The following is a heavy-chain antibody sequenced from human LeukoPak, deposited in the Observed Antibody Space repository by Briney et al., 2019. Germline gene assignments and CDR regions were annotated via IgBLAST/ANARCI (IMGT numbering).Heavy chain of an antibody. J-gene: IGHJ4*02. V-gene: IGHV1-2*02. CDR3: ARTSLNTGYSSSWYLIDY. Sequence: ASVKVSCKASGYTFTVHYIHWVRQAPGQGPEWMGWINPNSGDANYPQKFQGRVTMTRDTSISTAYMEMSSLRSDDTAVYYCARTSLNTGYSSSWYLIDYWGQGTLVTVSS. D-gene: IGHD6-13*01. CDR2: INPNSGDA. CDR1: GYTFTVHY.